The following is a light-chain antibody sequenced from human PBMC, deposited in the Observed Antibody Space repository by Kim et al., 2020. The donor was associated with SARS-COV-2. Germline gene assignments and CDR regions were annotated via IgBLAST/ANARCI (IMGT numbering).Light chain of an antibody. CDR1: SSDIGSYDY. V-gene: IGLV2-8*01. CDR2: DVT. Sequence: QSVTISCTGSSSDIGSYDYVSWYQQYPGKAPKLIIYDVTKRPSGVPDRFSGSKSANTASLTVSGLQAVDEADYYCSSYAGSNNGVFGGGTQLTVL. J-gene: IGLJ2*01. CDR3: SSYAGSNNGV.